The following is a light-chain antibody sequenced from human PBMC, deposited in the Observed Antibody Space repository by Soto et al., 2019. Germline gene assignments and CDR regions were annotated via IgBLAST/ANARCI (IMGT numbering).Light chain of an antibody. V-gene: IGKV3-15*01. CDR2: GAS. CDR3: QQYSNWPLLS. Sequence: EVVLTQSPATLSVSPGAGATLSCRASQSVGSNLAWYQQKPGQTPRVLIYGASTRAIGIPARFSGSGFGTEFTLTISSLQSEDFVVYYCQQYSNWPLLSFGGGNKVEIK. CDR1: QSVGSN. J-gene: IGKJ4*01.